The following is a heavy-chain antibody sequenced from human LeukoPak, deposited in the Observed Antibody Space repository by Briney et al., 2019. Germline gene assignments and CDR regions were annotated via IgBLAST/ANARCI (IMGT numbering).Heavy chain of an antibody. J-gene: IGHJ4*02. CDR2: ISGSGGST. D-gene: IGHD3-22*01. CDR3: AKDQRRTYYYDSSGYYGY. V-gene: IGHV3-23*01. CDR1: GFTFSSYS. Sequence: GGSLRLSCAASGFTFSSYSMNWVRQAPGKGLEWVSAISGSGGSTYYADSVKGRFTISRDNSKNTLYLQMNSLRAEDTAVYYCAKDQRRTYYYDSSGYYGYWGQGTLVTVSS.